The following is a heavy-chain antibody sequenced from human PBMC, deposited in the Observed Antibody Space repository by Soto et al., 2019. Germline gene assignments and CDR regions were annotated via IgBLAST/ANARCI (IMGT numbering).Heavy chain of an antibody. Sequence: RGESLKISCKGSGYSFTSYWISWVRQMPGKGLEWMGRIDPSDSYTNYSPSFQGHVTISADKSISTAYLQWSSLKASDTAMYYCARPSSPKVTTLSYYYYGMDVWGQGTTVTVSS. D-gene: IGHD4-17*01. V-gene: IGHV5-10-1*01. CDR2: IDPSDSYT. CDR3: ARPSSPKVTTLSYYYYGMDV. J-gene: IGHJ6*02. CDR1: GYSFTSYW.